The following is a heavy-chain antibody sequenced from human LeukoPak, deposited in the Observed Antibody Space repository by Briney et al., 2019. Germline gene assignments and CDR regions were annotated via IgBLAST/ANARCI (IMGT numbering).Heavy chain of an antibody. CDR1: GYTFINYG. CDR3: ARAPVTTNWFDP. V-gene: IGHV1-18*01. CDR2: ISVCNT. J-gene: IGHJ5*02. D-gene: IGHD4-11*01. Sequence: ASVKVSCKASGYTFINYGISWVRQAPGQGLEWMGWISVCNTNYEQKFQGRVTMTTDTSTSTAYMELRSLRSDDTAVYYCARAPVTTNWFDPWGQGTLVTVSS.